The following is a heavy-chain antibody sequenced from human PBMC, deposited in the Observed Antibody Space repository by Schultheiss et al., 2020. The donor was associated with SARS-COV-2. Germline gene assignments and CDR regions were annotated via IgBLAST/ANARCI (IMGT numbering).Heavy chain of an antibody. CDR2: IYYSGST. CDR1: GGSISSGGYY. CDR3: ASTYETGGWFDP. J-gene: IGHJ5*02. D-gene: IGHD5-12*01. Sequence: SETLSLTCTVSGGSISSGGYYWSWIRQHPGKGLEWIGYIYYSGSTYYNPSLKSRVTISVDTSKNQFSLKLSSVTAADTAVYYCASTYETGGWFDPWGQGTLVTV. V-gene: IGHV4-31*03.